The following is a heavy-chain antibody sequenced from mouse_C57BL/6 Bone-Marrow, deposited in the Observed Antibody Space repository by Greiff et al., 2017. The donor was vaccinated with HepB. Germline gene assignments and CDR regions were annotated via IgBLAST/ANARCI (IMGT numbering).Heavy chain of an antibody. V-gene: IGHV5-16*01. D-gene: IGHD3-1*01. CDR3: ARDSSLYYFDY. Sequence: EVKLMESEGGLVQPGSSMKLSCTASGFTFSDYYMAWVRQVPEKGLEWVANINYDGSSTYYLDSLKSRFIISRDNAKNILYLQMSSLKSEDTATYYCARDSSLYYFDYWGQGTTLTVSS. J-gene: IGHJ2*01. CDR2: INYDGSST. CDR1: GFTFSDYY.